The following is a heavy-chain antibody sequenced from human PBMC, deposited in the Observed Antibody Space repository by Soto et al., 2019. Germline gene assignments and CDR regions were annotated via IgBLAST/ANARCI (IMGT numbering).Heavy chain of an antibody. D-gene: IGHD2-8*02. CDR2: INHSGST. J-gene: IGHJ4*02. CDR3: ARDKITGLFDC. Sequence: TLSLTCAVYGGSFSGYYWTWIRQPPGTGLEWIGEINHSGSTNYNPSLKSRVTISVDTSKNQFSLKLTSVTAADTAVYYCARDKITGLFDCWGQGTLVTVSS. CDR1: GGSFSGYY. V-gene: IGHV4-34*01.